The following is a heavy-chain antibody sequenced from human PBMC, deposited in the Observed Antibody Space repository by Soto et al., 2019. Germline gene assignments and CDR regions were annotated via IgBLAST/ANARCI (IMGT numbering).Heavy chain of an antibody. CDR2: IWYDGSNK. J-gene: IGHJ4*02. CDR1: GFTFSSYG. CDR3: ARDRGIAAATGVGY. V-gene: IGHV3-33*01. D-gene: IGHD6-13*01. Sequence: QVQLVESGGGVVQPGRSLRLSCAASGFTFSSYGMHWVRQAPGKGLEWVAVIWYDGSNKYYADSVKGRFTISRDNSKNTLYLQMNSLRAEDTAVYYCARDRGIAAATGVGYWGQGTLVTVSS.